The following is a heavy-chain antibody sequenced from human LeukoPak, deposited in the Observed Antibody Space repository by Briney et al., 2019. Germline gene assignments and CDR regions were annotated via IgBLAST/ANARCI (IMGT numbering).Heavy chain of an antibody. CDR1: GFMFSNYG. J-gene: IGHJ4*02. CDR2: IYSGTI. D-gene: IGHD4/OR15-4a*01. CDR3: ARRAGAYSHPYDY. V-gene: IGHV3-NL1*01. Sequence: PGGSLRLSCAASGFMFSNYGMHWVRQAPGKGLEWVSFIYSGTIHYSDSVKGRFTISRDNSKNTLYLQMNSLRAEDTAVYYCARRAGAYSHPYDYWGQGTLVTVSS.